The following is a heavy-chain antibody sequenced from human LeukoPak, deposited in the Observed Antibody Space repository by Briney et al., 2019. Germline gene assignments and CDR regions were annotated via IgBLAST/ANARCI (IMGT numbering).Heavy chain of an antibody. Sequence: GGSLGLSCAASTFSVSGYYMSWMRQAPGKGLEWVSYISSGGSTIYYADSVKGRFTISRDNAKNSLYLQMNSLRAEDTAVYYCAELGITMIGGVWGKGTTVTISS. J-gene: IGHJ6*04. CDR2: ISSGGSTI. CDR3: AELGITMIGGV. D-gene: IGHD3-10*02. CDR1: TFSVSGYY. V-gene: IGHV3-11*04.